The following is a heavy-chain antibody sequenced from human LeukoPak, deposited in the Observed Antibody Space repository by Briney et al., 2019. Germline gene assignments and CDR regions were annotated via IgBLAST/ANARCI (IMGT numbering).Heavy chain of an antibody. V-gene: IGHV3-33*05. J-gene: IGHJ4*02. CDR3: ARGGLIQRHAFDI. CDR1: GFTFSSYG. Sequence: GGSLRLSCAASGFTFSSYGMHWVRQAPGKGLEWVAVISYDGSNKYYADSVKGRFTISRDNSKNTLYLQMNSLRGEDTALYYCARGGLIQRHAFDIWGQGTLVTVSS. CDR2: ISYDGSNK. D-gene: IGHD1-1*01.